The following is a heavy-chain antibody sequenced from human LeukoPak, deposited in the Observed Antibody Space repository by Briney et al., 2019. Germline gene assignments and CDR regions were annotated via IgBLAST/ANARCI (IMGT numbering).Heavy chain of an antibody. J-gene: IGHJ4*02. CDR1: GESFSGYY. V-gene: IGHV4-34*01. D-gene: IGHD2-15*01. CDR3: ARVTNRGYCSGGSCYFDS. Sequence: PSETLSLTCAVYGESFSGYYWTWIRQPPGKGLEWSGEINHSGSTNYNPSLKSRIAISVDTSKNQFSLKLNSVTAADTAVYYCARVTNRGYCSGGSCYFDSWGQGTLVTVPS. CDR2: INHSGST.